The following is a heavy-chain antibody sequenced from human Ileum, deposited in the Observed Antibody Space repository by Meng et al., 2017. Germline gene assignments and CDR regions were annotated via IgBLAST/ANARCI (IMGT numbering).Heavy chain of an antibody. D-gene: IGHD4-17*01. CDR1: SGSFPNNNNY. Sequence: QLRLQESGPGLGKPSETLSRPCSVSSGSFPNNNNYWVWIRRPPGKGLEWIGSIYYGGSTYYNPSLKSRVTISVDTSTNQFSLKLISVTAADTAVYYCARRAHYGDPPRWGQGTLVTVSS. J-gene: IGHJ4*02. V-gene: IGHV4-39*01. CDR2: IYYGGST. CDR3: ARRAHYGDPPR.